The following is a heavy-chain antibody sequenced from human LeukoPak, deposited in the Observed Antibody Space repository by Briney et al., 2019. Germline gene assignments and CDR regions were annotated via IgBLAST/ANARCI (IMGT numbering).Heavy chain of an antibody. CDR3: ARGRCSSITCYQYYMDV. J-gene: IGHJ6*03. V-gene: IGHV4-4*07. D-gene: IGHD2-2*01. Sequence: SETLSLTCTVSGGSISSHSWNWIRKPAGEGLEWIGRIYDSGNTNYNPSLKSRVTLSVDTSNNQFSLRLSSVTAAGTAVYYCARGRCSSITCYQYYMDVWGKGTTVTVSS. CDR2: IYDSGNT. CDR1: GGSISSHS.